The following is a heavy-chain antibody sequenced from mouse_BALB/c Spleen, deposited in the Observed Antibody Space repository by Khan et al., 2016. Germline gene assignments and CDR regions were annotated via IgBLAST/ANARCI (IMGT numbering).Heavy chain of an antibody. CDR3: ASRVRRIAY. Sequence: EVQLQESGGGLVQPGGSLKLSCAASGFAFSRYWMSWVRQAPGKGLEWIGVINPDSSTINYTPSLQDKFIISRDNAKNTLYLQMSTVRSEDTALCYWASRVRRIAYWGQGTLVTVSA. V-gene: IGHV4-1*02. CDR2: INPDSSTI. J-gene: IGHJ3*01. CDR1: GFAFSRYW.